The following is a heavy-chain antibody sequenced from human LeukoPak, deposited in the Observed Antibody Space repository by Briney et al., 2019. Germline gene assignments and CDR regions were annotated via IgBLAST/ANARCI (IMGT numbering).Heavy chain of an antibody. Sequence: PSETLSLTCTVSGGSISSYYWSWIRQPPGKGLEWIGYIYYSGSTNYNPSLKSRVTISVDTSKNRFSLKLSSVTAADTAVYYCARDSSGYYPPAEFDPWGQGTLVTVSS. CDR2: IYYSGST. D-gene: IGHD3-22*01. CDR1: GGSISSYY. J-gene: IGHJ5*02. CDR3: ARDSSGYYPPAEFDP. V-gene: IGHV4-59*01.